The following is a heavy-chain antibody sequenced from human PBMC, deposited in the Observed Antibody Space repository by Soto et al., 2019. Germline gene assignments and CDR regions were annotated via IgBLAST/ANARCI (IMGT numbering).Heavy chain of an antibody. D-gene: IGHD3-10*01. CDR2: INAGNGNT. Sequence: ASVKVSCKASGYTFTSYAMHWVRQAPGQRLEWMGWINAGNGNTKYSQKFQGRVTITRDTSASTAYMELSSLRSEDTAVYYCARDKGSSGSYLPYHYYYYYMDVWGKGTTVTVSS. CDR1: GYTFTSYA. V-gene: IGHV1-3*01. J-gene: IGHJ6*03. CDR3: ARDKGSSGSYLPYHYYYYYMDV.